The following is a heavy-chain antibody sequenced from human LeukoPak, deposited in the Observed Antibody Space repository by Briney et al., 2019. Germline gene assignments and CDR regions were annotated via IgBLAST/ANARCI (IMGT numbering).Heavy chain of an antibody. V-gene: IGHV3-33*03. J-gene: IGHJ1*01. CDR2: IWYDGRTK. Sequence: GGSLRLSCEVSGFIFSNYGMHWVRQAPGKGLEWVALIWYDGRTKFHADSVKGRFTVSRDNAKNSLYLQMNSLRVEDTAVYYCATSSFYGQLWGQGTLVTVSS. CDR3: ATSSFYGQL. D-gene: IGHD2/OR15-2a*01. CDR1: GFIFSNYG.